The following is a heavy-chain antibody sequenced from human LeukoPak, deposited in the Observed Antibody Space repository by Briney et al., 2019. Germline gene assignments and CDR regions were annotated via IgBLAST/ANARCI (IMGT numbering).Heavy chain of an antibody. CDR1: GGSFSGYY. V-gene: IGHV4-34*01. Sequence: SETLSLTCAVYGGSFSGYYWSWIRQPPGKGLEWIGEINHSGSTNYNPSLKSRVTVSVDTSKNQLSLKLSSVTAADTAVYYCARKLGYCSSTSCYGRRYFDYWGQGTLVTVSS. CDR3: ARKLGYCSSTSCYGRRYFDY. J-gene: IGHJ4*02. D-gene: IGHD2-2*01. CDR2: INHSGST.